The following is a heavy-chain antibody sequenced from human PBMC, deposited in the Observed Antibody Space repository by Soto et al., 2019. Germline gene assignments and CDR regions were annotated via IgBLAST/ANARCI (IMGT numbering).Heavy chain of an antibody. J-gene: IGHJ5*02. CDR1: GFTFSSYA. CDR2: ISSNGGST. D-gene: IGHD1-26*01. CDR3: VKDSLDSGSYPNWFDP. V-gene: IGHV3-64D*08. Sequence: PGGSLRLSCSASGFTFSSYAMHWVRPAPGKGLEYVSAISSNGGSTYYADSVKGRFTISRDNSKNTLYLQMSSLRAEDTAVYYCVKDSLDSGSYPNWFDPWGQGTLVTVSS.